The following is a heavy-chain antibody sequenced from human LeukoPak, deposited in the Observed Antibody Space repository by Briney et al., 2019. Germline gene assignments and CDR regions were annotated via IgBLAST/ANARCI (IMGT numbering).Heavy chain of an antibody. CDR1: GFTFSSYE. J-gene: IGHJ4*02. D-gene: IGHD3-9*01. V-gene: IGHV3-48*01. CDR2: ISGSSSTM. Sequence: GGSLRLSCAASGFTFSSYEMNWVRQAPGKGLEWVSHISGSSSTMYYADSVKGRFTISRDNAKNSLYLQMNSLRAEDTAVYYCAKPPDGLRYFDWLLPPDYWGQGTLVTVSS. CDR3: AKPPDGLRYFDWLLPPDY.